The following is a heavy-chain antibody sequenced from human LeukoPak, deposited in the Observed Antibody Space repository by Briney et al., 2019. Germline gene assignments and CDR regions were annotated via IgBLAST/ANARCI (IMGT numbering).Heavy chain of an antibody. V-gene: IGHV1-58*01. D-gene: IGHD3-10*01. CDR2: IVVGSGNT. CDR3: AALWFGELTDAFDI. CDR1: GFTFTSSA. Sequence: GTSVKVSCKASGFTFTSSAVQWVRQARGQRLEWIGWIVVGSGNTNYAQKFQERATITRDMSTSTAYMELSSLRSEDTAVYYCAALWFGELTDAFDIWGQGTMVTVSS. J-gene: IGHJ3*02.